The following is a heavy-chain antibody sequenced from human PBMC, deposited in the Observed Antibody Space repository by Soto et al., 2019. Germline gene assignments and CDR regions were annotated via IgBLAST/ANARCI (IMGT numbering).Heavy chain of an antibody. V-gene: IGHV3-13*01. CDR1: GFTFSNYD. D-gene: IGHD2-21*02. J-gene: IGHJ3*02. Sequence: EVQLVESGGGLVQPGGSLRLSCAASGFTFSNYDMHWVRQATGKGLQWVANINVAGHTYYPVSVKGRFTISRENAENSLYLHINSQRAEDTAVYYCTRTADFTSAFDIWGQGTMVTVSS. CDR3: TRTADFTSAFDI. CDR2: INVAGHT.